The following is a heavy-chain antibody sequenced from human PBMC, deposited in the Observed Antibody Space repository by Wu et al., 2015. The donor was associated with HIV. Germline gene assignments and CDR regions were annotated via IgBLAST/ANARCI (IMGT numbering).Heavy chain of an antibody. CDR2: IIPIFGTA. CDR1: GGTFSSYA. CDR3: ARDREMATIPVDYYYYGMDV. Sequence: QVQLVQSGAEVKKPGSSVKVSCKASGGTFSSYAISWVRQAPGQGLEWMGRIIPIFGTANYAQKFQGRVTITADESTSTAYMELSSLRSEDTAVYYCARDREMATIPVDYYYYGMDVWGQGTTGHRSP. J-gene: IGHJ6*02. V-gene: IGHV1-69*13. D-gene: IGHD5-24*01.